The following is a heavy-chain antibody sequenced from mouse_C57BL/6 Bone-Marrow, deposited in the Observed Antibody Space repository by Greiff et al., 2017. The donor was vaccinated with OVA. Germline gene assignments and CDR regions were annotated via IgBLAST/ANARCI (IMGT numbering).Heavy chain of an antibody. CDR2: ISSGGSYT. J-gene: IGHJ4*01. CDR1: GFTFSSYG. Sequence: EVKLMESGGDLVKPGGSLKLSCAASGFTFSSYGMSWVRQTPDKRLEWVATISSGGSYTYYPDSVKGRFTFSRDNAKNTLYLQMSSLKSEDTAMYYCARQRDYGSSLYAMDYWGQGTSVTVSS. D-gene: IGHD1-1*01. V-gene: IGHV5-6*01. CDR3: ARQRDYGSSLYAMDY.